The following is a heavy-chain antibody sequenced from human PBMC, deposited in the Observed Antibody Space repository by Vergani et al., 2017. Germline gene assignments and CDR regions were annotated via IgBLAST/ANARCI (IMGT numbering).Heavy chain of an antibody. V-gene: IGHV3-30-3*01. CDR1: GFTFSSYA. Sequence: QVQLVESGGGVVQPGRSLRLSCAASGFTFSSYAMHWVRQAPGKGLEWVAGISYDGSNKYYADSVKGRFTISRDNAKNTLYLQMNSLGSEDTVVYYCARAPLYSSVWYYFCCGMDVWGQGTTVTVSS. CDR3: ARAPLYSSVWYYFCCGMDV. J-gene: IGHJ6*02. D-gene: IGHD6-25*01. CDR2: ISYDGSNK.